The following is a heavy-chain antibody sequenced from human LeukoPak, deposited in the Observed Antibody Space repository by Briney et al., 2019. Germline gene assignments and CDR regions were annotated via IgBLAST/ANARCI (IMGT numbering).Heavy chain of an antibody. Sequence: GGSLRLSCAASGFTFNYAWMSWVRQAPGKGLEWVASIKQDESEKYYVDSVKGRFTTSRDNAKSSLYLQMNALRGEDTAVYYCARLVGDVTTWDCWGQGTLVTVSS. CDR1: GFTFNYAW. CDR3: ARLVGDVTTWDC. D-gene: IGHD1-26*01. CDR2: IKQDESEK. V-gene: IGHV3-7*03. J-gene: IGHJ4*02.